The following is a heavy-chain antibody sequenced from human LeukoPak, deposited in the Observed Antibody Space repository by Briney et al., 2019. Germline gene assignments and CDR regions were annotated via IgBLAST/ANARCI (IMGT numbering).Heavy chain of an antibody. CDR3: ARIHGFDGYYYYMDV. V-gene: IGHV4-39*07. CDR1: GGSISTSSYY. D-gene: IGHD5-24*01. Sequence: SETLSLTCTVSGGSISTSSYYWGWIRQPPGKGLEWSGDISYTGSTYQNPSLKSRVTISVDTSKNQFSLKLSSVTAADTAVYYCARIHGFDGYYYYMDVWGIGTSVAVSS. J-gene: IGHJ6*03. CDR2: ISYTGST.